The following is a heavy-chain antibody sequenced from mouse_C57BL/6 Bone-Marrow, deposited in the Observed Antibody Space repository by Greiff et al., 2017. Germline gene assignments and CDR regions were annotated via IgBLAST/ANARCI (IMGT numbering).Heavy chain of an antibody. Sequence: EVQLVESEGGLVQPGRSMKLSCTASGFTFSDYYMAWVRQVPEKGLEWVANINYDGSSTYYLDSLKSRFIISRDNAKNILYLQMSSLKSEDTATYYCARLPYYFDYWGQGTTRTVSS. CDR3: ARLPYYFDY. CDR2: INYDGSST. J-gene: IGHJ2*01. D-gene: IGHD5-1*01. CDR1: GFTFSDYY. V-gene: IGHV5-16*01.